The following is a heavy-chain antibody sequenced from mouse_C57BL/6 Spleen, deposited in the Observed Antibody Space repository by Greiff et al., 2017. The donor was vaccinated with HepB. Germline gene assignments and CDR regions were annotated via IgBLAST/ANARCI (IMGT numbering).Heavy chain of an antibody. CDR3: ARTGGSSYWYFDV. Sequence: VQLQQPGAELVKPGASVKLSCKASGYTFTSYWMQWVKQRPGQGLEWIGEIDPSDSYTNYNQKFKGKAPLTVDTSSSTADMQLSSLTSEDSAVYYCARTGGSSYWYFDVWGTGTTVTVSS. D-gene: IGHD1-1*01. CDR2: IDPSDSYT. CDR1: GYTFTSYW. J-gene: IGHJ1*03. V-gene: IGHV1-50*01.